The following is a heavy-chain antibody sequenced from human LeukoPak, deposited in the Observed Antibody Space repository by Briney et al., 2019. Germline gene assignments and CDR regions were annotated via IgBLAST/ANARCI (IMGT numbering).Heavy chain of an antibody. CDR2: ISYDGSNK. CDR1: GFTFSSYA. V-gene: IGHV3-30*04. CDR3: TRTYYYDRSGYYYDFDY. D-gene: IGHD3-22*01. Sequence: PGGSLRLSCAASGFTFSSYAMHWVRHPPGTGLEWVAVISYDGSNKDYADSVKGRFTISRDISNNTLYLQMNSLRAEDTAVYFCTRTYYYDRSGYYYDFDYWGQGTLVTVSS. J-gene: IGHJ4*02.